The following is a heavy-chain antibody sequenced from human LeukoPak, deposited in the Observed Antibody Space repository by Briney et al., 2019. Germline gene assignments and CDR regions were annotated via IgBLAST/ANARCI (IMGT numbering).Heavy chain of an antibody. CDR1: GYTFTSYD. V-gene: IGHV1-8*01. D-gene: IGHD6-13*01. Sequence: GASVKVSCKASGYTFTSYDINWVRQATGQGLEWMGWMNPNSGNTGYAQKFQGRVTMTRNTSISTAYMELSSLRSEDTAVYYCARGRGSSWYEADDVFDIWGQGTMVTVSS. J-gene: IGHJ3*02. CDR2: MNPNSGNT. CDR3: ARGRGSSWYEADDVFDI.